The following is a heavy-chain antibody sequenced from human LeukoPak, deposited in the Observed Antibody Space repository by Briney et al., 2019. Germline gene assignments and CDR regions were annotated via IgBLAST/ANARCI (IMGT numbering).Heavy chain of an antibody. CDR2: ISSSSSYI. CDR1: GFTFSSYS. Sequence: GGSLRLSCAASGFTFSSYSMNWVRQAPGKGLEWVSSISSSSSYIYYADSVKGRFTISRDNAKNSLYLQMNSLRAEDTAVYYCARGPGTTVTTDYWGQGTLVTVSS. J-gene: IGHJ4*02. V-gene: IGHV3-21*01. D-gene: IGHD4-17*01. CDR3: ARGPGTTVTTDY.